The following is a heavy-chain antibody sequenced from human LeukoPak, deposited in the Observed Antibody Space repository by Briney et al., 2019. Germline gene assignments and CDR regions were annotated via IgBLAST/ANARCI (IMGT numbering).Heavy chain of an antibody. CDR3: AKEIWMIALGFYYGMDV. CDR1: GFTFSSYA. V-gene: IGHV3-23*01. J-gene: IGHJ6*02. Sequence: GESLRLSCAASGFTFSSYAMSWVRQAPGKGLDWVSAISGSGDTTYYADSVKGRFTISRDNSKNTLYLQMYSLRAEDTAVYYCAKEIWMIALGFYYGMDVWGQGTTVTVSS. CDR2: ISGSGDTT. D-gene: IGHD3-22*01.